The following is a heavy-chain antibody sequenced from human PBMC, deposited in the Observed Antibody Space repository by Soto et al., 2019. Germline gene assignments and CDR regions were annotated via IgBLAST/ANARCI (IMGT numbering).Heavy chain of an antibody. J-gene: IGHJ6*01. V-gene: IGHV1-46*01. Sequence: VASVKVSCKASGYTFTSYYMYWVRQAPGQGLEWMGIINPSGGSTSYAQKFQGRVTMTRDTSTSTVYMELSSLRSEDTAVYYCASGMVLGSTQIHFFYYGMDVWGQGTTVTVSS. CDR2: INPSGGST. CDR3: ASGMVLGSTQIHFFYYGMDV. CDR1: GYTFTSYY. D-gene: IGHD3-16*01.